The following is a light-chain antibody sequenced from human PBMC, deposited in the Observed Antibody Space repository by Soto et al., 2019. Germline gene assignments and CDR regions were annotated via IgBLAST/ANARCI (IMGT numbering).Light chain of an antibody. CDR2: GAF. Sequence: EIVLTQSPGSLSLSPGERATLSCRASQSVDSSFFAWYQQKPGQAPRLLIYGAFNRDTGIPDRFSGSGSRTDFTLTISRLEPEHFAVYYCQQYVSSVTFGQGTKVEIK. CDR3: QQYVSSVT. CDR1: QSVDSSF. V-gene: IGKV3-20*01. J-gene: IGKJ1*01.